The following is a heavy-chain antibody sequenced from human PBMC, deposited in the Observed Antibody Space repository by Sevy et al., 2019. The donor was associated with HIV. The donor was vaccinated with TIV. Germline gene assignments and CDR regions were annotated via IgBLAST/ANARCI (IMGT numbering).Heavy chain of an antibody. CDR2: LSGNGGST. D-gene: IGHD1-7*01. Sequence: GGSLRLSCAASGFTFSSYAMSWVRQAPGKGLEWVSGLSGNGGSTNYADSVKGRFALSRDNSKNTLYLQMNNLRAEDTAIYFCAKDRIWELGDAFEIWGQGTMVTVSS. J-gene: IGHJ3*02. CDR1: GFTFSSYA. V-gene: IGHV3-23*01. CDR3: AKDRIWELGDAFEI.